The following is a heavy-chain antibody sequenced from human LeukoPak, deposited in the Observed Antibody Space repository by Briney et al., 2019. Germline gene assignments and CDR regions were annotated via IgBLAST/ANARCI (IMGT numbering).Heavy chain of an antibody. CDR3: AREESSSSGIDY. J-gene: IGHJ4*02. CDR2: IYSGGST. CDR1: GFTVSSNY. D-gene: IGHD6-6*01. Sequence: QTGGSLRLSCAASGFTVSSNYMSWVRQAPGKGLEWVSVIYSGGSTYYADSVKGRFTISRDNSKNTLYLQMNSLRAEDTAVYYCAREESSSSGIDYWGQGTPVTVSS. V-gene: IGHV3-53*01.